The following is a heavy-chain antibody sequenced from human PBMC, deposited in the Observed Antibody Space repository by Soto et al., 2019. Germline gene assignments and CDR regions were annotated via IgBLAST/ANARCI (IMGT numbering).Heavy chain of an antibody. J-gene: IGHJ4*02. CDR3: ARSRVTTVTTLYYFDY. V-gene: IGHV4-59*01. Sequence: SETLSLTCTVSGGSISSYYWSWIRQPPGKGLEWIGYIYYSGSTNYNPSLKSRVTISVDTSKNQFSLKLSSVTAADTAVYYCARSRVTTVTTLYYFDYWGQGTLVTVS. D-gene: IGHD4-17*01. CDR1: GGSISSYY. CDR2: IYYSGST.